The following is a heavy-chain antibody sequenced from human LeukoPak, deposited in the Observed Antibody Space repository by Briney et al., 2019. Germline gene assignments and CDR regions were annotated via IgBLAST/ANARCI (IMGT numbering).Heavy chain of an antibody. D-gene: IGHD3-22*01. J-gene: IGHJ4*02. CDR1: GGSISSYY. Sequence: SETLSLTCTVSGGSISSYYWSWIRQPPGKGLEWIGYIYHSGSTNYNPSLKSRVTISVDTSKNQFSLKVNSVTAEDTAVYYCARYYYSSGYYYKHFWGQGTPVTVSS. V-gene: IGHV4-59*01. CDR2: IYHSGST. CDR3: ARYYYSSGYYYKHF.